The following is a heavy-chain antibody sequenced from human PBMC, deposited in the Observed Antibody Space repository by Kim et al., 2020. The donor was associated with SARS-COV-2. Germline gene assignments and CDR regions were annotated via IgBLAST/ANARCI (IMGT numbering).Heavy chain of an antibody. V-gene: IGHV3-74*01. CDR3: ARGGKRGYSSSWYGFDY. J-gene: IGHJ4*02. D-gene: IGHD6-13*01. Sequence: VKGRFTISRDNAKNTLYRQMNSLRAEDTAVYYCARGGKRGYSSSWYGFDYWGQGTLVTVSS.